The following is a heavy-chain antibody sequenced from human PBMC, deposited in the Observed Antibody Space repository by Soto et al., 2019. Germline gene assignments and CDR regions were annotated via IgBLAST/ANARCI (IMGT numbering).Heavy chain of an antibody. J-gene: IGHJ6*02. CDR2: TYFRSKWNY. V-gene: IGHV6-1*01. D-gene: IGHD6-6*01. CDR1: GYSVSANNAA. Sequence: PSQTLSLTCAISGYSVSANNAAWNWIRQSPSRGLEWLGRTYFRSKWNYDYAESVKSRLTITPDTTNNQISLQLNSVTPEDAAVYYCVRQPLANLALYGMDVWGQGTTVTVSS. CDR3: VRQPLANLALYGMDV.